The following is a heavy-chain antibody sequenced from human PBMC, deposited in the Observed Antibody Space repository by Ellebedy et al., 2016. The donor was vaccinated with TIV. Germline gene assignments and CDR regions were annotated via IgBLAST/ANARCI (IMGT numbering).Heavy chain of an antibody. J-gene: IGHJ5*02. CDR3: ARDVGFTMVRGVTRNWFDP. D-gene: IGHD3-10*01. CDR1: GFTFSSYG. V-gene: IGHV3-30*03. CDR2: ISYDGSNK. Sequence: GGSLRLXXAASGFTFSSYGMHWVRQAPGKGLEWVAVISYDGSNKYYADSVKGRFTISRDNSKNTLYLQMNSLRAEDTAVYYCARDVGFTMVRGVTRNWFDPWGQGTLVTVSS.